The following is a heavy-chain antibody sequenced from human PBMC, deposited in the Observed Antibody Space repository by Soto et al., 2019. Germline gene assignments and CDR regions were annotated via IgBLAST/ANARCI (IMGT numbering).Heavy chain of an antibody. D-gene: IGHD3-16*01. J-gene: IGHJ4*02. CDR2: ISAYNANP. V-gene: IGHV1-18*01. Sequence: QGPLVQSGAEVKKPWAAVKVSGTASVYAFTGYGSSWVRPAAGQGLEWMGWISAYNANPNYAQKLQGIVTQTPETATSTPNMALRSPRSYERSMYCCARGITDIDSWGQGTLFTVSS. CDR3: ARGITDIDS. CDR1: VYAFTGYG.